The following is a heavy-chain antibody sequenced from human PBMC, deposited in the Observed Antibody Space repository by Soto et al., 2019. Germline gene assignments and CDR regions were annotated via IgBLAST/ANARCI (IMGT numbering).Heavy chain of an antibody. Sequence: GASVKVSCKASGGTFSSYAISWERQAPGQGLEWMGGIIPIFGTANYAQKFQGRVTITADESTSTAYMELSSLRSEDTAVYYCARDRRDGYNSYYYYGMDVWGQGTTVTVSS. V-gene: IGHV1-69*13. D-gene: IGHD5-12*01. CDR1: GGTFSSYA. CDR2: IIPIFGTA. CDR3: ARDRRDGYNSYYYYGMDV. J-gene: IGHJ6*02.